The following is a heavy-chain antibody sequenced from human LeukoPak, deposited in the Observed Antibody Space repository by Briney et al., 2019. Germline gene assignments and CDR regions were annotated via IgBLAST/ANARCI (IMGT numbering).Heavy chain of an antibody. V-gene: IGHV3-23*01. CDR2: TSGSGVNS. Sequence: GGSLRLSCAASGFTLRSYDMSWVRQASGKGLEWVAATSGSGVNSYYADSVRGRFTISRDNSQNTLYLQMDSLRAEDTALYYCAKEYSGYVFDYWGQGTLVTVSS. CDR3: AKEYSGYVFDY. CDR1: GFTLRSYD. J-gene: IGHJ4*02. D-gene: IGHD5-12*01.